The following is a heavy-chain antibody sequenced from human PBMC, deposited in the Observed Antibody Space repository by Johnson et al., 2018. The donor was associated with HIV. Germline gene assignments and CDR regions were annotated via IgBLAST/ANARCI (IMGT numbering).Heavy chain of an antibody. Sequence: VQLVESGGGLVQPGGSLRLSCAASGFTFSSYWMSWVRQAPGKGLELVSAISGSGSHTNYADSVKGRFTISRDNSKNTLSLHMNSLRPEDTAVYYCARDGRDLVTRVGFDVWGPGTVVTVSS. CDR3: ARDGRDLVTRVGFDV. CDR1: GFTFSSYW. D-gene: IGHD5-18*01. J-gene: IGHJ3*01. CDR2: ISGSGSHT. V-gene: IGHV3-23*04.